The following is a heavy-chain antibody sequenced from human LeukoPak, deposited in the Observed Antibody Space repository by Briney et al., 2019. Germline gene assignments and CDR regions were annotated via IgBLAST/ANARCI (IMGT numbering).Heavy chain of an antibody. D-gene: IGHD6-13*01. CDR2: IYSGVST. Sequence: GGSLRLSCAASGFTVSSNYMSWVRQAPGKGLEWVSVIYSGVSTYYADSVKGRFTISRDNSKNTLYLQMNCLRAEDTAVYYCARSSAGSWYTDAFDIWGQGTMVTVSS. V-gene: IGHV3-66*01. CDR3: ARSSAGSWYTDAFDI. CDR1: GFTVSSNY. J-gene: IGHJ3*02.